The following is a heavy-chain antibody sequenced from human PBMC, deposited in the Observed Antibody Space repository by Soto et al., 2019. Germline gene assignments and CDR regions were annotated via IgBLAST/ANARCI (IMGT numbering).Heavy chain of an antibody. D-gene: IGHD6-13*01. CDR2: IYWDDDK. Sequence: QITLKESGPTLVKPTQTLTLTCTFSGFSLSTSGVGVGWIRQPPGKALEWLALIYWDDDKRYSPSLKSRLTITKDTSKNQVVLTMTNMDPVDTATYYCAHSFEAAAGPSLDAFDIWGQGTMVTVSS. CDR3: AHSFEAAAGPSLDAFDI. CDR1: GFSLSTSGVG. J-gene: IGHJ3*02. V-gene: IGHV2-5*02.